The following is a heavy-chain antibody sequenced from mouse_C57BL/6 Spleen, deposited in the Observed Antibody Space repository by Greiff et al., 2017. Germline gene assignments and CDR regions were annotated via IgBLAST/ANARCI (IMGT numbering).Heavy chain of an antibody. CDR1: GYAFSSYW. V-gene: IGHV1-80*01. J-gene: IGHJ1*03. Sequence: QVQLKESGAELVKPGASVKISCKASGYAFSSYWMNWVKQRPGKGLEWIGQIYPGDGDTNYNGKFKGKATLTADKSSSTAYMQLSSLTSEDSAVYFCARSRGNYVSDWYFDVWGTGTTVTVSS. CDR3: ARSRGNYVSDWYFDV. D-gene: IGHD2-1*01. CDR2: IYPGDGDT.